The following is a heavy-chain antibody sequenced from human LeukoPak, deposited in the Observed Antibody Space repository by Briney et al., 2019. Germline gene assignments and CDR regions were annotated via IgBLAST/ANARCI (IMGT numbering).Heavy chain of an antibody. CDR1: GFTFDDYA. J-gene: IGHJ3*02. CDR3: ARSIAVAGPGAFDI. V-gene: IGHV3-9*01. Sequence: GGSLRLSCAASGFTFDDYAMHWVRQAPGKGLEWVSGISWNSGSIGYADSVKGRFTISRDNAKNSLYLQMNSLRAEDTAVYYCARSIAVAGPGAFDIWGQGTMVTVSS. CDR2: ISWNSGSI. D-gene: IGHD6-19*01.